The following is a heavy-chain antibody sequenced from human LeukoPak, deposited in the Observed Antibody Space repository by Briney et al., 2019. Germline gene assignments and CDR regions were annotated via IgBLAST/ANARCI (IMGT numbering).Heavy chain of an antibody. Sequence: SETLSLTCTVSGGSISSYYWSWIRRPPGKGLEWIGYIYYSGSTNYNPSLKSRVTISVDTSKNQFSLKLSSVTAADTAVYYCARQSSTYYYDSSGYGDAFDIWGQGTMVTVSS. CDR3: ARQSSTYYYDSSGYGDAFDI. J-gene: IGHJ3*02. D-gene: IGHD3-22*01. CDR2: IYYSGST. V-gene: IGHV4-59*08. CDR1: GGSISSYY.